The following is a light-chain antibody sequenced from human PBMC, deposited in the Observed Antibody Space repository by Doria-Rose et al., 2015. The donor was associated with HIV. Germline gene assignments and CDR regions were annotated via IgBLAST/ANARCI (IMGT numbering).Light chain of an antibody. J-gene: IGKJ3*01. CDR1: QSLLYTSKNY. V-gene: IGKV4-1*01. CDR3: QQYYDTPS. CDR2: WAS. Sequence: TQSPESLGMSLGERATLNCKSNQSLLYTSKNYLAWYQQKPGQPPKLLIYWASIRQSGVPARFSGSGSGTDVTLTISSLEAEDVAVYYCQQYYDTPSFGPGTTVDIK.